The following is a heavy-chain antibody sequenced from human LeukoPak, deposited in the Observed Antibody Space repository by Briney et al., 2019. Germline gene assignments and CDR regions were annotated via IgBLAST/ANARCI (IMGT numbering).Heavy chain of an antibody. CDR1: GGTFSSYA. D-gene: IGHD5-18*01. CDR2: IIPIFGTA. Sequence: GASVKVSCKASGGTFSSYAISWVRQAPGQGLEWMGGIIPIFGTANYAQKFQGRVTITADESTSTAYMELSSLRSEDTAVYYCARAGYSYGTPAENYYGMDVWGQGTTVTVSS. V-gene: IGHV1-69*13. CDR3: ARAGYSYGTPAENYYGMDV. J-gene: IGHJ6*02.